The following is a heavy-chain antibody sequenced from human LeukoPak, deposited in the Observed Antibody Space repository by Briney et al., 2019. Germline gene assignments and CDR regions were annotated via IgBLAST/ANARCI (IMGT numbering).Heavy chain of an antibody. Sequence: PGGSLTLSCPASGCTFSRYVLSWVRQPPAKGLEGVSAISGCGGSTYYADSVKGRFTISRDNTKNTLYLQMNSLSAEDTAVYLCAKEEGDCSSSSCYLYWRQGTLVTVSS. J-gene: IGHJ4*02. CDR1: GCTFSRYV. D-gene: IGHD2-2*01. CDR3: AKEEGDCSSSSCYLY. V-gene: IGHV3-23*01. CDR2: ISGCGGST.